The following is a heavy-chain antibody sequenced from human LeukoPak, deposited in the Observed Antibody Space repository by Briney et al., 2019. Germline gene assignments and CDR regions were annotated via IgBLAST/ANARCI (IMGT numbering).Heavy chain of an antibody. J-gene: IGHJ3*02. CDR3: ARDRSQGGYYGSGSYYKGDGDAFDI. D-gene: IGHD3-10*01. CDR2: INPSGGST. V-gene: IGHV1-46*01. Sequence: GASVKVSCKASGYTFTSYYMHWVRQAPGQGLEWMGIINPSGGSTSYAQKFQGRVTMTRDTSTSTVYVELSSLRSEDTAVYYCARDRSQGGYYGSGSYYKGDGDAFDIWGQGTMVTVSS. CDR1: GYTFTSYY.